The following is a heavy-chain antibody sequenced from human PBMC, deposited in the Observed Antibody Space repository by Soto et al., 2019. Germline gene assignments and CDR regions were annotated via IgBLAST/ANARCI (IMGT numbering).Heavy chain of an antibody. D-gene: IGHD6-13*01. Sequence: ESGGGLIQPGGSLRLSCAVSGFTVSNNYMTWVRQAPGKGLEWVSLIYSSGGTKYADSVRGRFTISRDNSKNTLYLQMNSLKVEDTAVYYCARDPPGIAASGSYNWGQGTLVTVSS. CDR3: ARDPPGIAASGSYN. CDR1: GFTVSNNY. V-gene: IGHV3-53*01. CDR2: IYSSGGT. J-gene: IGHJ4*02.